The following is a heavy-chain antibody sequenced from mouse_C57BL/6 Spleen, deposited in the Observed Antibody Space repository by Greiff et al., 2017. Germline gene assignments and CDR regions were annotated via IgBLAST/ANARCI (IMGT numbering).Heavy chain of an antibody. CDR1: GYTFTSYW. CDR3: ARDITTGVATCDYAMDY. Sequence: VQLQQPGAELVKPGASVKLSCKASGYTFTSYWMHWVKQRPGQGLEWIGLIHPHSGSTNSNEKFKSKATLTVDKSSSTAYMQLSSLTSEDSAVYYFARDITTGVATCDYAMDYWGQGTSVTVSS. CDR2: IHPHSGST. J-gene: IGHJ4*01. V-gene: IGHV1-64*01. D-gene: IGHD1-1*01.